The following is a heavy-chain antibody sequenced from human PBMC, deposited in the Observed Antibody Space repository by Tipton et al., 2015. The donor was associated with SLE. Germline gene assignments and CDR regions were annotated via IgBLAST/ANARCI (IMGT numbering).Heavy chain of an antibody. Sequence: QSGAEVKKPGASVKVSCKASGYTFTSYGISWVRQAPGQGLEWMGIIYPGDSDIRYSPSFQGQVTISADKSISTAYLQWSSLKASDTAMYYCARRSGGGNWYFDLWGRGTLVTVSS. J-gene: IGHJ2*01. CDR1: GYTFTSYG. CDR3: ARRSGGGNWYFDL. V-gene: IGHV5-51*01. D-gene: IGHD3-16*01. CDR2: IYPGDSDI.